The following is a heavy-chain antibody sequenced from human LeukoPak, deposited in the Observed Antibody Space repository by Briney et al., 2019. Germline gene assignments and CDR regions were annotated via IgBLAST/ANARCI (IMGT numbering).Heavy chain of an antibody. Sequence: SETLSLTCAVYGGSFSGYYWSWIRQPPGKGLEWIGEINHSGSTNYNPSLKSRVTISVDTSKNQFSLKLSSVTAADTAVYYCARQEWSYYYYMDVWGKGTTVTVSS. V-gene: IGHV4-34*01. D-gene: IGHD3-3*01. CDR2: INHSGST. CDR1: GGSFSGYY. J-gene: IGHJ6*03. CDR3: ARQEWSYYYYMDV.